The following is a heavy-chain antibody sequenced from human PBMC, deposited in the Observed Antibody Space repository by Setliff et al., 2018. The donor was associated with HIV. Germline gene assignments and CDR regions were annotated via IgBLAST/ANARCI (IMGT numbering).Heavy chain of an antibody. V-gene: IGHV1-18*01. D-gene: IGHD1-26*01. J-gene: IGHJ3*02. Sequence: GASVKVSCKASGYSFTTSGVSWVLQAPGQGVEWIGGINIRSSNTNYAQKFQGRVTMTTDESTSTAYMELSSLRSEDTAVYYCARGQSQGYAYSGSYGGFDIWGQGTMVTVSS. CDR1: GYSFTTSG. CDR3: ARGQSQGYAYSGSYGGFDI. CDR2: INIRSSNT.